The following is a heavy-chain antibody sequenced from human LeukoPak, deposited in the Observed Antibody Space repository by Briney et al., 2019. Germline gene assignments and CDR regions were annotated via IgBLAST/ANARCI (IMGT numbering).Heavy chain of an antibody. CDR1: GFTFSRYW. CDR3: ARDQSGYCSGGSCYSFGMDV. Sequence: GGSLRLSCAASGFTFSRYWMSWVRQTPGKGLEWVANIKQDGTEKYYVDSVKGRFTISRDNAKNSLYLQMNSLRAEDTAVYYCARDQSGYCSGGSCYSFGMDVWGQGTTVTVSS. D-gene: IGHD2-15*01. J-gene: IGHJ6*02. CDR2: IKQDGTEK. V-gene: IGHV3-7*03.